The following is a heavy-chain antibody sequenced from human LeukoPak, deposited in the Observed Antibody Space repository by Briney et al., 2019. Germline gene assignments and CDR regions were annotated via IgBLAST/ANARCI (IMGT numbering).Heavy chain of an antibody. V-gene: IGHV4-59*01. D-gene: IGHD4-11*01. CDR3: ARSGSNSYYFDY. CDR2: IYYSGNT. Sequence: SETLSLTCTVSGGSISSYYLSWIRQPPGKGLEWIGYIYYSGNTNYNPSLKSRVTISVDTSKNQFSLKLSSVTAADTAVYYCARSGSNSYYFDYWGQGTLVTVSS. J-gene: IGHJ4*02. CDR1: GGSISSYY.